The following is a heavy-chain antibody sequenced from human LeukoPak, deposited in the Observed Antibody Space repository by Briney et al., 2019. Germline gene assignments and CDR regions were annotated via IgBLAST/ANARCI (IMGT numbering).Heavy chain of an antibody. D-gene: IGHD2-15*01. Sequence: SETLSLTCTVSGGSISSYYWSWIRQPPGKGLEWIGYIYYSGSTNYNPSLKSRVTISVDTSKNQFSLKLSSVTAADTAVYYCARGDISGGSGRIDYWGQGTLVTVSS. CDR1: GGSISSYY. CDR2: IYYSGST. V-gene: IGHV4-59*01. J-gene: IGHJ4*02. CDR3: ARGDISGGSGRIDY.